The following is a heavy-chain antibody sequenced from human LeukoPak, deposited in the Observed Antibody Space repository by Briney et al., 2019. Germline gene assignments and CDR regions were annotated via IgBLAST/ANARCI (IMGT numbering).Heavy chain of an antibody. CDR2: ISNNGGST. V-gene: IGHV3-64*01. CDR3: ATEGAVNEYGAKRPFDY. J-gene: IGHJ4*02. D-gene: IGHD4/OR15-4a*01. Sequence: GGSLRLSCAASGFPFSTYSMTWVRQPPGKGLEYVSAISNNGGSTHYVNSVKGRFTISRDNSKNTLYLQMGSLRPEDLGVYFCATEGAVNEYGAKRPFDYWGQGTLVTVSS. CDR1: GFPFSTYS.